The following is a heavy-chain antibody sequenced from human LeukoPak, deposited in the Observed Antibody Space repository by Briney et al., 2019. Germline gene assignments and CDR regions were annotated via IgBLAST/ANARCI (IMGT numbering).Heavy chain of an antibody. Sequence: SETLSLTCTVSGGSISSYYWSWIHQPPGKGLEWIGEINHSGSTNYNPSLKSRVTISVDTSKNQFSLKLSSVTAADTAVYYCATWALGIAFDYWGQGTLVTVSS. CDR1: GGSISSYY. D-gene: IGHD2-15*01. J-gene: IGHJ4*02. CDR2: INHSGST. V-gene: IGHV4-34*01. CDR3: ATWALGIAFDY.